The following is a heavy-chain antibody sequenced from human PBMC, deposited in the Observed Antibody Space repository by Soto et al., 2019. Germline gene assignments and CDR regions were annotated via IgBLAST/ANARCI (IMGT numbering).Heavy chain of an antibody. Sequence: QVQLQESGPGLVKPSETLSLTCTVSGGSISSYYWSWIRQPPGKGLEWIGYIYYSGSTNYNPSLKXXVTISVDTFKXXLXLXXSSVTAEDTAVYYCARSGMGGWLGEQMAHYYGMDVWGQGTTVTVSS. D-gene: IGHD3-10*01. CDR1: GGSISSYY. V-gene: IGHV4-59*01. CDR3: ARSGMGGWLGEQMAHYYGMDV. J-gene: IGHJ6*02. CDR2: IYYSGST.